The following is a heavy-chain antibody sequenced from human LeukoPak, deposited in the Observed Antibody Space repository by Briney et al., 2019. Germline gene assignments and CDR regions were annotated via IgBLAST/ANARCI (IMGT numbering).Heavy chain of an antibody. J-gene: IGHJ4*02. CDR1: GYTFTSYY. V-gene: IGHV1-46*01. CDR2: INPSGGST. CDR3: ANCRDGYNLLDY. D-gene: IGHD5-24*01. Sequence: ASVKVSCKASGYTFTSYYMHWVRQAPGQGLEWMGIINPSGGSTSYAQKFQGRVTMTRDTSTSTVYMELSSLRSEDTAIYYCANCRDGYNLLDYWGQGTLVTVSS.